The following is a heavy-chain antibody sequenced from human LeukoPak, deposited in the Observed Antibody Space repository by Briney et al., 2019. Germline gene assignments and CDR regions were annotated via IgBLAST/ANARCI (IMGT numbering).Heavy chain of an antibody. Sequence: SETLSLTCTVSGGSISSFYWSWIRQPAGKGLEWIGRIYTSGSTSYNPSLKSRVTMSVDTSKSQFSLKLSSVTAADTAVYYCARGPVGIAAADWGQGTLVTVSS. CDR2: IYTSGST. CDR3: ARGPVGIAAAD. D-gene: IGHD6-13*01. J-gene: IGHJ4*02. V-gene: IGHV4-4*07. CDR1: GGSISSFY.